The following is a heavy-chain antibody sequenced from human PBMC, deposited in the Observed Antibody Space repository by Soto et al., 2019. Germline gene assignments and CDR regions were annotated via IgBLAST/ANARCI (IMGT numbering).Heavy chain of an antibody. CDR3: ARDAYYYDSSGYYRWGDWFDP. D-gene: IGHD3-22*01. V-gene: IGHV1-69*06. CDR1: GGTFSSYA. J-gene: IGHJ5*02. Sequence: QVQLVQSGAEVKKPGSSVKVSCKASGGTFSSYAISWVRQAPGQGLEWMGGIIPIFGTANYAQKFQGRVTSTADKSTSTAYMELSSLRSEDTAVYYCARDAYYYDSSGYYRWGDWFDPWGQGTLVTVSS. CDR2: IIPIFGTA.